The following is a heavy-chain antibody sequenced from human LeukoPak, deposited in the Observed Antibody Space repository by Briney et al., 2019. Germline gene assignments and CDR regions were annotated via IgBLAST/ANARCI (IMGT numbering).Heavy chain of an antibody. CDR2: ISYTGSTT. CDR3: AGCRTISCYSAFDF. Sequence: PGGSLRLSCAASGFSFSNYEMNWVRQAPGKGLEWISYISYTGSTTYQPDSVKGRFTISRDNAKNSLYLQMNSLRVEDTAIYYCAGCRTISCYSAFDFWGQGTMATVSS. CDR1: GFSFSNYE. D-gene: IGHD2-2*01. V-gene: IGHV3-48*03. J-gene: IGHJ3*01.